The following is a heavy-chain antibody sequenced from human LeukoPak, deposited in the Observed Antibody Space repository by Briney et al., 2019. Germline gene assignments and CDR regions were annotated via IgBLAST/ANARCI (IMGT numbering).Heavy chain of an antibody. CDR1: GGSISSGGYY. Sequence: SQTLSLTCTVSGGSISSGGYYWSWIRQHPGKGPEWIGYIYYSGSTYYNPSLKSRVTISVDTSKNQFSLKLSSVTAADTAVYYCARLVSAATGSWFDPWGQGTLVTVSS. CDR3: ARLVSAATGSWFDP. J-gene: IGHJ5*02. CDR2: IYYSGST. D-gene: IGHD2-15*01. V-gene: IGHV4-31*03.